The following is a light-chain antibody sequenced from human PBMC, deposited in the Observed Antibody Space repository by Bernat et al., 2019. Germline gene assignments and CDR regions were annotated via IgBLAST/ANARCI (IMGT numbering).Light chain of an antibody. CDR2: EVD. V-gene: IGLV2-8*01. J-gene: IGLJ3*02. CDR3: SAHGASGV. Sequence: QSALTQPPSASGSPGQSVAISCTGTSSDIGSHNYVSWYQQRPGKAPKLIIYEVDKRPSGVPDRFSGSKSGNTASLTVSGLQGEDEADYYCSAHGASGVFGGGTKLTVL. CDR1: SSDIGSHNY.